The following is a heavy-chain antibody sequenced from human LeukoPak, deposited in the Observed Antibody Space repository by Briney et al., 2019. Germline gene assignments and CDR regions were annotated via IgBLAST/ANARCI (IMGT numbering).Heavy chain of an antibody. J-gene: IGHJ6*03. CDR2: IYTSGST. V-gene: IGHV4-4*07. CDR1: GGSISSYY. CDR3: ARAGNTAMAMNFYYYYYMDV. D-gene: IGHD5-18*01. Sequence: PSETLSLTCTVSGGSISSYYWSWIRQPAGKGLEWIWRIYTSGSTNYNPSLKSRVTMSVDTSKNQFSLKLSSVTAADTAVYYCARAGNTAMAMNFYYYYYMDVWGKGTTVTVSS.